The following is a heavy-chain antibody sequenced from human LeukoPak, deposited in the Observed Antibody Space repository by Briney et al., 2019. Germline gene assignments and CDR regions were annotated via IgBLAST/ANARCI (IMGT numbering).Heavy chain of an antibody. Sequence: PGGSLRLSCAASGFTFSNYAMNWVRQAPGKGLEWVALISYDGSNKYYADSVKGRFTISRDNSKNTLYLQMNSLGPEDTAVYYCARGRTYYYDSCGPWGQGTQVTVSS. CDR2: ISYDGSNK. J-gene: IGHJ5*02. D-gene: IGHD3-22*01. V-gene: IGHV3-30*03. CDR1: GFTFSNYA. CDR3: ARGRTYYYDSCGP.